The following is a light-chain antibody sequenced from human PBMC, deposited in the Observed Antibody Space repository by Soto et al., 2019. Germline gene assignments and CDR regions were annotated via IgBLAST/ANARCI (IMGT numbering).Light chain of an antibody. CDR3: QVWDSSSV. Sequence: SYELTQPPSVSVAPGKTARITCGGNNIGSKSVHWYQQKPRQAPVLVIYYDSDRPSGIPERFSGSNSGNTATLTIRRVEAGDEADYYCQVWDSSSVFGTGTKLTVL. V-gene: IGLV3-21*04. CDR2: YDS. J-gene: IGLJ1*01. CDR1: NIGSKS.